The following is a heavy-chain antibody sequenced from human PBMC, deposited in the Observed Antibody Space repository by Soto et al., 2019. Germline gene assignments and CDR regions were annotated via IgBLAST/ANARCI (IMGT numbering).Heavy chain of an antibody. CDR1: GFTFSSYA. J-gene: IGHJ4*02. V-gene: IGHV3-30-3*01. CDR2: ISYDGSNK. CDR3: TVAGQFDY. Sequence: GGSLRLSCAASGFTFSSYAMHWGRQAPGKGLEWVAVISYDGSNKYYADSVKGRFTIPRDNSKNTLYLQMNSLRAEDTAVYYCTVAGQFDYWGQGTLVTVSS. D-gene: IGHD6-19*01.